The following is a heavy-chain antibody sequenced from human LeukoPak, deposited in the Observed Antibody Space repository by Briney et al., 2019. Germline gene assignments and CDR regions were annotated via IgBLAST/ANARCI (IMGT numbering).Heavy chain of an antibody. CDR2: INPYNGDT. D-gene: IGHD6-13*01. J-gene: IGHJ5*02. Sequence: ASVKVSCKASGYTFTNYGITWVRQAPGQGLEWMGWINPYNGDTNYAQKVQDRVTMTTDTSTTTAYMELRSLRSDDTAIYYCARSKGNSATYYNWFDPWGQGTLVTVSS. CDR1: GYTFTNYG. V-gene: IGHV1-18*01. CDR3: ARSKGNSATYYNWFDP.